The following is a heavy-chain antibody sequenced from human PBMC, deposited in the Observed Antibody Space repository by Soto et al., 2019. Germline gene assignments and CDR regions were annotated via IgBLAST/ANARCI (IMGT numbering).Heavy chain of an antibody. CDR2: INPDSGGT. V-gene: IGHV1-2*04. CDR3: ARDVVGLCSGGSCYSPYYYYGMDV. D-gene: IGHD2-15*01. Sequence: ASVKVSCKASGYTFTGYYMHWVRQAPGQGLEWMGWINPDSGGTNYAQKLQGWVTMTRDTSISTAYMELSRLRSDDTAVYYCARDVVGLCSGGSCYSPYYYYGMDVWGQGTTVTVSS. CDR1: GYTFTGYY. J-gene: IGHJ6*02.